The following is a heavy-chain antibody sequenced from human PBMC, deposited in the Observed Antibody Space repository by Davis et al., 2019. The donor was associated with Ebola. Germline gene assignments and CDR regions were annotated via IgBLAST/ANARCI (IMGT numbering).Heavy chain of an antibody. CDR1: GFTFNNAW. CDR2: IKSNIDGGTA. D-gene: IGHD3-3*01. V-gene: IGHV3-15*07. J-gene: IGHJ6*02. CDR3: TTRFLEWRFYGMDV. Sequence: PGGSLRLSCVASGFTFNNAWMSWVRQAPGKGLDWVGRIKSNIDGGTADYAAPVEDRFIITRDDSKKTVYLQMNSLKTEDTAVYYCTTRFLEWRFYGMDVWGQGITVTVSS.